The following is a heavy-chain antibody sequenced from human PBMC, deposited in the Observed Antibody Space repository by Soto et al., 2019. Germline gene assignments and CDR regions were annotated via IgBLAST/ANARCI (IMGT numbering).Heavy chain of an antibody. Sequence: ASVKVSCKASGGTFSSYAISWVRQAPGQGLEWMGGIIPIFGTANYAQKFQGRVTITADESTSTAYMELSSLRSEDTTVYYCATGDSGDYAYYYGRDVGAQGPRVTVSS. J-gene: IGHJ6*02. V-gene: IGHV1-69*13. CDR1: GGTFSSYA. CDR3: ATGDSGDYAYYYGRDV. D-gene: IGHD4-17*01. CDR2: IIPIFGTA.